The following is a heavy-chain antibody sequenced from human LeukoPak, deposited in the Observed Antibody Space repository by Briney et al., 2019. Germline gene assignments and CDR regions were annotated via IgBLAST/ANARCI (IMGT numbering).Heavy chain of an antibody. CDR3: ATDGYCSGGNCYAGHFHY. CDR1: EFSFRSYG. D-gene: IGHD2-15*01. Sequence: GRSLRLSCAASEFSFRSYGMNWVHQAPGKGLEWVALISYDGTNDYYVDSVRGRFTVSRDNSKNTLSLQMNSLRGEDTALYYCATDGYCSGGNCYAGHFHYWGQGTLVTVSS. V-gene: IGHV3-30*03. CDR2: ISYDGTND. J-gene: IGHJ4*02.